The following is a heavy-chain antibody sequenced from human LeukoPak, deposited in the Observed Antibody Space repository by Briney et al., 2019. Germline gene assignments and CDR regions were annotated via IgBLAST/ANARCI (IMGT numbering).Heavy chain of an antibody. V-gene: IGHV4-4*09. CDR2: IYTSGAA. D-gene: IGHD2-15*01. Sequence: SETLSLTCTVSGGSISSYYWSWLRQPPGKALEWIGYIYTSGAANYNPSLKSRVTISVATSKNQFSLNLRSVTAADTAVYYCVSDGGFYYTASPNSWFDPWGQGTLVTVSS. J-gene: IGHJ5*02. CDR1: GGSISSYY. CDR3: VSDGGFYYTASPNSWFDP.